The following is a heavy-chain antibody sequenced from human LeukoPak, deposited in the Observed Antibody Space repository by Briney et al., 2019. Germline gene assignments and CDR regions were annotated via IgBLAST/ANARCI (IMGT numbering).Heavy chain of an antibody. CDR3: ARGGIQLWSNNWVDP. J-gene: IGHJ5*02. V-gene: IGHV4-34*01. CDR1: GGSFSGYY. Sequence: NPSETLSLTCAVYGGSFSGYYWSWIRQPPGKGLEWIGEINHSGSTNYNPSLRSRVTISVDTSKNQFSLKLSSVTAADTAVYYCARGGIQLWSNNWVDPWGQGILVTVSS. CDR2: INHSGST. D-gene: IGHD5-18*01.